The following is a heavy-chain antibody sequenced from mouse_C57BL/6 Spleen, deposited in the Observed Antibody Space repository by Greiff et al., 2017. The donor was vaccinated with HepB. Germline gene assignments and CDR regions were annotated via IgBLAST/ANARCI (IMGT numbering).Heavy chain of an antibody. CDR3: ARDSSGYALDY. CDR1: GYTFTSYW. Sequence: QVQLQQPGAELVRPGSSVKLSCKASGYTFTSYWMHWAKQRPIQGLEWIGNIDPSDSETHYNQKFKDKATLTVDKSSSTAYMQLSSLTSEDSAVYYCARDSSGYALDYWGQGTTLTVSS. D-gene: IGHD3-2*02. V-gene: IGHV1-52*01. CDR2: IDPSDSET. J-gene: IGHJ2*01.